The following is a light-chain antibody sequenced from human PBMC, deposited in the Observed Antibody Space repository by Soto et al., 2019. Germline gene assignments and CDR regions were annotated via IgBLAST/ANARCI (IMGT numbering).Light chain of an antibody. CDR2: DAS. Sequence: EIVLTQSPVTLSLSPVQGAALSCRASQSISNYLAWYQQKPGQAPRLLIYDASNRATGTPARFSGSGSGTDFTLTISSLEPEDFAVYYCQQYNDWPWTFGQGTKVDIK. CDR3: QQYNDWPWT. V-gene: IGKV3-11*01. J-gene: IGKJ1*01. CDR1: QSISNY.